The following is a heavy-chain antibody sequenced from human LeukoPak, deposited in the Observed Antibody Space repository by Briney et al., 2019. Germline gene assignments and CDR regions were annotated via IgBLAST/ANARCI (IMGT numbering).Heavy chain of an antibody. CDR3: ARDRQVHTSVDSVEY. D-gene: IGHD5-12*01. J-gene: IGHJ4*02. CDR1: GFIFSDYY. Sequence: GGSLRLSCAASGFIFSDYYMSWIRQVPGKGLEWVSYTSSSGGATYYAGFVKGRFTVSRDNAQNSLSLQMNSLRVEDTAVYYCARDRQVHTSVDSVEYWGQGALVTASS. V-gene: IGHV3-11*01. CDR2: TSSSGGAT.